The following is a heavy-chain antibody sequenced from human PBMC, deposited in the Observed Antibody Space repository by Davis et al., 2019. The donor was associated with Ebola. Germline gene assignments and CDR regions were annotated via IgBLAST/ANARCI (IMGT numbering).Heavy chain of an antibody. Sequence: SETLSLTCTVSGGSISSRSYYWGWIRQPPGKGLEWTGSTYYSGSTYYNPSLKSRVTISVDTSKNQFSLRLSSVTAADTAVYYCATQRHGWYDFDYWGQGTLVTVSS. V-gene: IGHV4-39*01. J-gene: IGHJ4*02. D-gene: IGHD6-19*01. CDR3: ATQRHGWYDFDY. CDR1: GGSISSRSYY. CDR2: TYYSGST.